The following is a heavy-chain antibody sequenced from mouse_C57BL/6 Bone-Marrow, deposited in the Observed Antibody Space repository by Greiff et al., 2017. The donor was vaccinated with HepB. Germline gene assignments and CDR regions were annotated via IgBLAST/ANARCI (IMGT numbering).Heavy chain of an antibody. CDR3: ARSVPPSSTVALGPY. Sequence: QVQLQQSGAELVRPGTSVKVSCKASGYAFTNYLIEWVKQRPGQGLEWIGVINPGSGGTNYNEKFKGKATLTADKSSSTAYMQLSSLTSEDSAVYYCARSVPPSSTVALGPYWGQGTTLTVSS. CDR1: GYAFTNYL. J-gene: IGHJ2*01. D-gene: IGHD1-1*01. CDR2: INPGSGGT. V-gene: IGHV1-54*01.